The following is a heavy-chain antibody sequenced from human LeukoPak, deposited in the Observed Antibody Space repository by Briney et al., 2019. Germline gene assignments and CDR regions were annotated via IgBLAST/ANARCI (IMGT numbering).Heavy chain of an antibody. CDR1: GGTFSSYA. CDR2: IIPISGIT. Sequence: SVKVSCKTSGGTFSSYAISWVRQAPGQGLEWVGGIIPISGITNNAQKFQGRVTITADESTSTAYMELSSLRSEDTAVYYCASRDGYNPSSDYWGQGTLVTVSS. V-gene: IGHV1-69*01. D-gene: IGHD5-24*01. J-gene: IGHJ4*02. CDR3: ASRDGYNPSSDY.